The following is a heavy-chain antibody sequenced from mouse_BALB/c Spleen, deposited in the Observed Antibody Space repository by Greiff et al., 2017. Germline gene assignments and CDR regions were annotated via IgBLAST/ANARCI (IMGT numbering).Heavy chain of an antibody. Sequence: VMLVESGPGLVAPSQSLSITCTVSGFSLTSYGVHWVRQPPGKGLEWLGVIWAGGSTNYNSALMSRLSISKDNSKSQVFLKMNSLQTDDTAMYYCARATMIGNYAMDYWGQGTSVTVSS. V-gene: IGHV2-9*02. CDR1: GFSLTSYG. CDR3: ARATMIGNYAMDY. D-gene: IGHD2-4*01. CDR2: IWAGGST. J-gene: IGHJ4*01.